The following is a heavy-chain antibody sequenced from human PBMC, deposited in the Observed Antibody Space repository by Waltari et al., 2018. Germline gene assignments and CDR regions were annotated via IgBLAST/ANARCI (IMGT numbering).Heavy chain of an antibody. CDR3: VGARDTP. D-gene: IGHD2-21*01. J-gene: IGHJ5*02. V-gene: IGHV3-23*01. CDR1: GLTLSSYG. CDR2: IRDNGNT. Sequence: EVQLSESGGGLVQPGGSLRLSCATSGLTLSSYGMSWVRQAPGQGLEWVADIRDNGNTHYADSVKGRFTISRDISNSIVYLQMQSLRDEDTALYYCVGARDTPWGQGTLVTVSS.